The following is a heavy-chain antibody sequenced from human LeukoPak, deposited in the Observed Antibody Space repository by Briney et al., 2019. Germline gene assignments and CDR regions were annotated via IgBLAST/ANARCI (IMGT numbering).Heavy chain of an antibody. J-gene: IGHJ4*02. Sequence: RPSETLSLTCAVYGGSFSGYYWSWIRQPPGKGLEWIGEINHSGSTNYNPSLKSRVTISVDTSKNQFSLKLSSVTAADTAVYYCASFGGNSLFDYWGQGTLVTVSS. D-gene: IGHD4-23*01. CDR1: GGSFSGYY. CDR2: INHSGST. V-gene: IGHV4-34*01. CDR3: ASFGGNSLFDY.